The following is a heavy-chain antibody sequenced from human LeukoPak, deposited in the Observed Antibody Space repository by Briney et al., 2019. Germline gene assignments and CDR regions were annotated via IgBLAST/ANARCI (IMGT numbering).Heavy chain of an antibody. CDR1: GFTFSSYA. Sequence: PGGSLRLSCAASGFTFSSYAMHWVRQAPGQRLEWMGWINAGNGNTKYSQKFQGRVTITRDTSASTAYMELSSLRSEDTAVYYCALSLYSSSWTSFDYWGQGTLVTVSS. V-gene: IGHV1-3*01. D-gene: IGHD6-13*01. J-gene: IGHJ4*02. CDR2: INAGNGNT. CDR3: ALSLYSSSWTSFDY.